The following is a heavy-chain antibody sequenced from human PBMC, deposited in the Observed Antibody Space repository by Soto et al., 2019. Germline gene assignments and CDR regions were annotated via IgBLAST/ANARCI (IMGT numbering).Heavy chain of an antibody. CDR1: GFTLSSYW. CDR2: IKQDGSEK. V-gene: IGHV3-7*01. D-gene: IGHD3-10*01. CDR3: ARVRGANMGPFDY. J-gene: IGHJ4*02. Sequence: GGSLRLSCAASGFTLSSYWMSWVRQAPGKGLEWVANIKQDGSEKYYVDSVKGRFTISRDNAKNSLYLQMNSLRAEDTAVYYCARVRGANMGPFDYWGQGTLVTVSS.